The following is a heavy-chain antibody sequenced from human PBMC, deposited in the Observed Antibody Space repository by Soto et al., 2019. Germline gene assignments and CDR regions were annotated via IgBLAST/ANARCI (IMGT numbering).Heavy chain of an antibody. CDR2: ISGSGGST. CDR1: GFTFSSYA. CDR3: ATGTFNFDS. V-gene: IGHV3-23*01. J-gene: IGHJ4*02. Sequence: LRLSCAASGFTFSSYAMSWVRQAPGKGLEWVSSISGSGGSTYYADSVKGRFIISRDNSKSTLYLQMNSLRAEDTAVYYCATGTFNFDSWGQGTLVTVSS.